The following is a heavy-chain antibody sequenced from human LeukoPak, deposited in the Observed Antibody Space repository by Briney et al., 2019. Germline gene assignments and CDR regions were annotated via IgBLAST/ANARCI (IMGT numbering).Heavy chain of an antibody. Sequence: PGGSLRLSCAASGFTFSSFEMKWVRQAPGKGLEWVSYISSGGSTIYYADSVKGRFTISRDNAKNSLYLQMNSLRAEDTAVYYCARDGGSHNWNYVFDYWGQGTLVTVSS. V-gene: IGHV3-48*03. D-gene: IGHD1-7*01. CDR2: ISSGGSTI. J-gene: IGHJ4*02. CDR1: GFTFSSFE. CDR3: ARDGGSHNWNYVFDY.